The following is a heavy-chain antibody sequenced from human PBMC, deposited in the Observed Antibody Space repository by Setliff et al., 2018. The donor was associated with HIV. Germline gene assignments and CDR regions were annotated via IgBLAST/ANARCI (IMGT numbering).Heavy chain of an antibody. CDR2: IYYSGST. CDR3: ARGSSWQYYYYYYMDV. CDR1: GGSISSYY. V-gene: IGHV4-59*01. J-gene: IGHJ6*03. D-gene: IGHD6-13*01. Sequence: SETLSLTCTVSGGSISSYYWSWIRQPPGKGLEWIGYIYYSGSTNYNPPLKSRVTISVDTSKNQFSLKLSSVTAADTAVYYCARGSSWQYYYYYYMDVWGKGTTVTVSS.